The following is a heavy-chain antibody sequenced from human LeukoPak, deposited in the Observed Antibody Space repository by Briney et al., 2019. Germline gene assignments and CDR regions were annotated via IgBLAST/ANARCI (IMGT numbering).Heavy chain of an antibody. CDR1: GGSFSGYY. V-gene: IGHV4-34*01. CDR2: INHSGST. J-gene: IGHJ6*03. Sequence: SETLSLTCAVYGGSFSGYYWSWIRQPPGMGLEWIGEINHSGSTNYNPSLKSRVTISVDTSKNQFSLKLSSVTAADTAVYYCARQNYYYYMDVWGKGTTVTVSS. CDR3: ARQNYYYYMDV.